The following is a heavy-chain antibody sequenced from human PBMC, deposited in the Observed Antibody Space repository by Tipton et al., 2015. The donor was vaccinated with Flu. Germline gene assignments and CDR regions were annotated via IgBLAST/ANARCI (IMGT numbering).Heavy chain of an antibody. CDR1: GYTFTSYD. J-gene: IGHJ5*02. Sequence: QLVQSGAEVKKPGASVKVSCKASGYTFTSYDINWVRQATGQGLEWMGWINPNSGNTGYAQKFQGRVTMTRNTSISTAYMELSSLRSEDTAVYYCARLGYDFWSGYSNWFDPWGQGTLVTVSS. CDR2: INPNSGNT. D-gene: IGHD3-3*01. CDR3: ARLGYDFWSGYSNWFDP. V-gene: IGHV1-8*01.